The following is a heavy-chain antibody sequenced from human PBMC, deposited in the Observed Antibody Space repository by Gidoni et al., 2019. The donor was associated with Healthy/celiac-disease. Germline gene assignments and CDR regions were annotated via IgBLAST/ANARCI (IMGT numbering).Heavy chain of an antibody. V-gene: IGHV7-4-1*02. J-gene: IGHJ4*02. D-gene: IGHD2-15*01. CDR1: GYTFTSYA. CDR3: ARFGRAQSRYCSGGSCYSRD. CDR2: INTNTGNP. Sequence: QVQLVQSGSELKKPGPSVKVSCKASGYTFTSYAMNWVRQAPGPGLEWMGWINTNTGNPTDAQGFTGRFVFSLHTSVSTAYLQISSLKAEDTAVYYCARFGRAQSRYCSGGSCYSRDWGQGTLVTVSS.